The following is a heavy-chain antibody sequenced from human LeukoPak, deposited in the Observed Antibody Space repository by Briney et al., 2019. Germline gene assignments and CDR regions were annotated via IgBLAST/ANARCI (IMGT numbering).Heavy chain of an antibody. J-gene: IGHJ4*02. CDR1: GYTFTGYY. CDR3: AASPDYYDSSGYSYYFDY. D-gene: IGHD3-22*01. Sequence: GASVKVSCKASGYTFTGYYMHWVRQARGQRLEWIGWIVVGSGNTNYAQKFQERVTITRDMSTSTAYMELSSLRSEDTAVYYCAASPDYYDSSGYSYYFDYWGQGTLVTVSS. V-gene: IGHV1-58*02. CDR2: IVVGSGNT.